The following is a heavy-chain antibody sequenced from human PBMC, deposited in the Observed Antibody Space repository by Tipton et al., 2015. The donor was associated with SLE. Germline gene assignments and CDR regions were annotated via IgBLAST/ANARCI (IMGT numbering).Heavy chain of an antibody. V-gene: IGHV4-4*07. D-gene: IGHD4-17*01. CDR1: GGFISSYY. Sequence: GLVKPSETLSLTCTVSGGFISSYYWSWIRQPAGEGLEWIGRIYASGSTNYNPSLRSRVAMSVDTSKSHFSLKLSSVTAADTAVYYCATTGGYWGQGTLVTVSS. CDR3: ATTGGY. CDR2: IYASGST. J-gene: IGHJ4*02.